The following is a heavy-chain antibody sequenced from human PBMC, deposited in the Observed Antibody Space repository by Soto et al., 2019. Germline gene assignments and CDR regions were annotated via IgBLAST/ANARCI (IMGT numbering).Heavy chain of an antibody. CDR1: GLAFRTYW. D-gene: IGHD2-15*01. CDR3: ARPARDCNGPGCAN. CDR2: INQDGSES. J-gene: IGHJ4*02. V-gene: IGHV3-7*01. Sequence: EVQLVESGGGLVQPGGSLRLSCVVSGLAFRTYWMSWVRQAPGKGLEWVANINQDGSESYYVDSVKGRFTISRDNAKNALYLQMTSLRAVDTAVYYCARPARDCNGPGCANWGQGTLVTVSS.